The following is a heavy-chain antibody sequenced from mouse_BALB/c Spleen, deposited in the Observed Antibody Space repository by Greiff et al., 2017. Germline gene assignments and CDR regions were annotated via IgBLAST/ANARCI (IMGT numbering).Heavy chain of an antibody. CDR1: GDSITSCY. CDR2: ISYSGST. J-gene: IGHJ4*01. CDR3: ARYKGNYPMDY. D-gene: IGHD2-1*01. V-gene: IGHV3-8*02. Sequence: VQLQQSGPSLVKPSQTLSLTCSVTGDSITSCYWNWIRKFPGNKLEYMGYISYSGSTYYNPSLKSRISITRDTSKNQYYLQLNSVTTEDTATYYCARYKGNYPMDYWGQGTSVTVSA.